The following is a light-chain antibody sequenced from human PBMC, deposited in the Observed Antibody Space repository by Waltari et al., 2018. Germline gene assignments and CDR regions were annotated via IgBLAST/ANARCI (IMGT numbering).Light chain of an antibody. CDR3: GTWDGSARV. CDR2: GNN. V-gene: IGLV1-51*01. Sequence: QSALTQPPSVSAAPGQKVTISCSGSTSNIGNNYVSWYQHLPGTAPKLLIYGNNNRPSGIPDRFSGSKSGTSATLGITGLQTGDEGDYYCGTWDGSARVFGGGTKLTVL. J-gene: IGLJ3*02. CDR1: TSNIGNNY.